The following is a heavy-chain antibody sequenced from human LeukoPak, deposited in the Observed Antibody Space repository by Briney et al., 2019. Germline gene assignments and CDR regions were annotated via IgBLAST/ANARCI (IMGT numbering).Heavy chain of an antibody. Sequence: ASVKVSCKVSGYTLTELSMHWVRQAPGKGLEWMGGFGPEDGETIYAQKFQGRVTMAEDTSTDTAYMELSSLRSEDTAVYYCAKRWLGVRYFDYWGQGTLVTVPS. CDR1: GYTLTELS. CDR3: AKRWLGVRYFDY. D-gene: IGHD6-19*01. V-gene: IGHV1-24*01. CDR2: FGPEDGET. J-gene: IGHJ4*02.